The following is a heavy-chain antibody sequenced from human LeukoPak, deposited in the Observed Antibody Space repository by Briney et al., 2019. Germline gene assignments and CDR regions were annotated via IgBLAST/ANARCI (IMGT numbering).Heavy chain of an antibody. V-gene: IGHV4-39*07. CDR1: GGSISSSSYY. Sequence: SETLSLTCTVSGGSISSSSYYWAWIRQPPGKGLEWIGSKHYSGNTYHNPSLKSRVTISVDTSKNHFSLKLNSVTAADTAVYYCARDGAAYTIQWGQGTLVTVSS. J-gene: IGHJ4*02. CDR2: KHYSGNT. CDR3: ARDGAAYTIQ. D-gene: IGHD2-15*01.